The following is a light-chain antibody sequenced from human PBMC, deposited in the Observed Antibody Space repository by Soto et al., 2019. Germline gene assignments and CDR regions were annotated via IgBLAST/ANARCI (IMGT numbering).Light chain of an antibody. J-gene: IGKJ1*01. CDR1: QSVSSN. CDR3: QQYGSSQT. CDR2: GAS. Sequence: EIVMTQSPATLSVSPGERATLSCRASQSVSSNLAWYQQKPGQAPRLLIYGASTRATDIPARFSGSGSGTDFTLTISRLEPEDFAVYYCQQYGSSQTFGQGTKVDIK. V-gene: IGKV3-15*01.